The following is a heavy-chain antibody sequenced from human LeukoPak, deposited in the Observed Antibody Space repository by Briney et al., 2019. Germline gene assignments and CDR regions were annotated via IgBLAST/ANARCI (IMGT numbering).Heavy chain of an antibody. J-gene: IGHJ4*02. CDR1: GSTFSNYE. V-gene: IGHV3-23*01. Sequence: GGSLRLSCAVPGSTFSNYEINWVRQAPGKGLEWVSAISGSGGSTYYADSVKGRFTISRDNSKNTLYLQMNSLRAEDTAVYYCAKDDGSGSYYDWGQGTLVTVSS. CDR2: ISGSGGST. D-gene: IGHD3-10*01. CDR3: AKDDGSGSYYD.